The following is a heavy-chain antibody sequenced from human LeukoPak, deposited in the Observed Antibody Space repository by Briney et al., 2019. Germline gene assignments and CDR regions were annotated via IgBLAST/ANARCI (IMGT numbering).Heavy chain of an antibody. CDR1: GASISSTDW. V-gene: IGHV4-4*02. D-gene: IGHD3-22*01. CDR2: IYHGGST. CDR3: ARFKVQYYDRSGYYTFDY. Sequence: PSGNLSLTCAVSGASISSTDWWSWVRQPPGKGLEWIGQIYHGGSTNFNPSLKSRVTMSVDKSKNQFSLKLSSVTAADTAVYYCARFKVQYYDRSGYYTFDYWGQGNLVTGSS. J-gene: IGHJ4*01.